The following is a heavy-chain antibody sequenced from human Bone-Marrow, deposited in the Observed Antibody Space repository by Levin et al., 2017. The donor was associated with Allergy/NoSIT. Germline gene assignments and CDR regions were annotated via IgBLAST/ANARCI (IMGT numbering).Heavy chain of an antibody. D-gene: IGHD5-12*01. CDR3: ARPVPYGGYDAYFEY. V-gene: IGHV3-33*03. Sequence: GGSLRLSCAASGFDFNTYGMHWVRQAPGKGLEWVAVIYYDGSNQHYADSVRGRFIISRDNSRNTLYLQMNSLRVEDSGIYYCARPVPYGGYDAYFEYGGQGTRVTVSS. CDR1: GFDFNTYG. J-gene: IGHJ4*02. CDR2: IYYDGSNQ.